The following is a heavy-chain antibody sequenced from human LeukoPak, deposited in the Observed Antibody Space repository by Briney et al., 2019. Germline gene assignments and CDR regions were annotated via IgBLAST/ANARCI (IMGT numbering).Heavy chain of an antibody. CDR1: GYTFTSYD. CDR2: MNPNSGNT. Sequence: ASVKVSCKASGYTFTSYDINWVRQATGQGLEWMGWMNPNSGNTGYAQKFQGRVTMTRNTSISTAYMELSSLRSEGTAVYYCARGPKNYYDSSGYYPPGYWGQGTLVTVSS. J-gene: IGHJ4*02. V-gene: IGHV1-8*01. CDR3: ARGPKNYYDSSGYYPPGY. D-gene: IGHD3-22*01.